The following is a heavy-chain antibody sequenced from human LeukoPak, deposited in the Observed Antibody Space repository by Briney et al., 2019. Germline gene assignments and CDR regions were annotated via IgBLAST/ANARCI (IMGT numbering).Heavy chain of an antibody. CDR2: ISYSGAT. Sequence: PSQTLSLTCAVSGDSISRGGYSWSWIRQSPGKGLVLVASISYSGATFYYPSLKSRLTISKDTSKNHFSLKLSSVTAADTAVYYCARGLRAARPAYWGQGTLVTVSS. CDR3: ARGLRAARPAY. J-gene: IGHJ4*02. V-gene: IGHV4-30-4*07. CDR1: GDSISRGGYS. D-gene: IGHD6-6*01.